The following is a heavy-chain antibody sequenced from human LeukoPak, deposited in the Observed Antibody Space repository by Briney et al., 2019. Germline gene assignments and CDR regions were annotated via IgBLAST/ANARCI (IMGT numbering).Heavy chain of an antibody. D-gene: IGHD5-12*01. CDR3: ASKVDRYFDY. Sequence: PGGSLRLSCAASGFTFSSYGMQWVRQAPGKGLEWVAVMWSDGRTNYYADSVKGRFTTSRNNSKSTVYLQMNSLRAEDTAVYYCASKVDRYFDYWGQGTLVTVSS. V-gene: IGHV3-33*01. J-gene: IGHJ4*02. CDR1: GFTFSSYG. CDR2: MWSDGRTN.